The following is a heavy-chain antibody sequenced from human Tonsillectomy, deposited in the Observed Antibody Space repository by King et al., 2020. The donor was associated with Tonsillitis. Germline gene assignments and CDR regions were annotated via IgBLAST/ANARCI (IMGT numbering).Heavy chain of an antibody. J-gene: IGHJ4*02. CDR1: GFTFSSYW. V-gene: IGHV3-7*01. D-gene: IGHD3-3*01. Sequence: VQLVESGGGLVQPGGSLRLSCAASGFTFSSYWMSWVRQAPGKGLEWVANIREDGSKEYYVDSMRGRFTISRDNAKDSLFLQMNSLRAEDTAMYYCAREISSGTLDYWGQGTLVTVSS. CDR2: IREDGSKE. CDR3: AREISSGTLDY.